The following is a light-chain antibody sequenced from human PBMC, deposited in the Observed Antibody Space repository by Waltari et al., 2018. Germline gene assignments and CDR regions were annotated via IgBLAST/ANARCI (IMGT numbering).Light chain of an antibody. V-gene: IGKV1-12*01. CDR1: QGISSR. Sequence: DIQMTQSLSSVSASVGARVTLTCRASQGISSRLAWYQQKPGKAPKLLIYDASSLHSGVPSRFSGSGSGTDFTLTIRSLQPEDFATYYCQQVNSFPRTFGQGTKVEVK. CDR3: QQVNSFPRT. CDR2: DAS. J-gene: IGKJ1*01.